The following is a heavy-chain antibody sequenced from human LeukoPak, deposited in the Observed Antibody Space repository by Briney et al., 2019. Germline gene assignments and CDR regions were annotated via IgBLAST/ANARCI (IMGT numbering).Heavy chain of an antibody. CDR2: ISSSGSTI. D-gene: IGHD3-10*02. Sequence: GGSLRLSCAASGFTFSSYEMNWVRQAPGKGLEWVSYISSSGSTIYYADSVKGRFTISRDNAKNSLYLQMNSMRTEDTAVYYCAELGITMIGGVWGKGTTVTISS. J-gene: IGHJ6*04. CDR3: AELGITMIGGV. V-gene: IGHV3-48*03. CDR1: GFTFSSYE.